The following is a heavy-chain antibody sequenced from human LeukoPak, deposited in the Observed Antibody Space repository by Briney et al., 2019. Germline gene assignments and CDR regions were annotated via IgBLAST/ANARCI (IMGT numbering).Heavy chain of an antibody. D-gene: IGHD1-26*01. J-gene: IGHJ5*02. CDR2: TSGSGTNA. V-gene: IGHV3-23*01. Sequence: GGSLRLSCAASGFTFANYAMTWVRQAPGKGLEWVSVTSGSGTNAYYADSVKGRFTISRDNRKNILYLDMNTLRAEDTAVYYCAKDPLSSSGSYSGWFDRWGQGTLVTVSS. CDR3: AKDPLSSSGSYSGWFDR. CDR1: GFTFANYA.